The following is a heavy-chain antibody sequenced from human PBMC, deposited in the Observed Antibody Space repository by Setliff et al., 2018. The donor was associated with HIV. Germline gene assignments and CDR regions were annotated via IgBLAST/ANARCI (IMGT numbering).Heavy chain of an antibody. Sequence: GGSLRLSCAASGFIFGDYAIHCVRQAPGKGLEWVAAVSYDGTKTYYADSVKGRFTLSRDNSKDTAFLQMSSLTVEDTAVYYCARDPRVDAFDIWGRGTVVTVSS. V-gene: IGHV3-30*04. CDR3: ARDPRVDAFDI. CDR1: GFIFGDYA. J-gene: IGHJ3*02. CDR2: VSYDGTKT.